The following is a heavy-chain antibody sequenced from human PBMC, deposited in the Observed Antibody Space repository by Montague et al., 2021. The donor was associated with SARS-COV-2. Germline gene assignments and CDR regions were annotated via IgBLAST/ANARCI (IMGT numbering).Heavy chain of an antibody. CDR1: GDSISYFY. D-gene: IGHD6-13*01. CDR3: TRDVEAAPGTSDY. CDR2: VSASGST. Sequence: SETLSLTCTVSGDSISYFYWSWIRQPPGKGLEWIGRVSASGSTNYNPSLNSRVTMSVDTSKKQFSLRLSSVTAADTAVYYCTRDVEAAPGTSDYWGQGTLVTVSS. J-gene: IGHJ4*02. V-gene: IGHV4-4*07.